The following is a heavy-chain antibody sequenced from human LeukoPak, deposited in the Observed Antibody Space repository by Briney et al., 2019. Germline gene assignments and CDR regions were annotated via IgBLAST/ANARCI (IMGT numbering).Heavy chain of an antibody. CDR3: AKAPSYGSGSYVFDY. Sequence: GGSLRLSCAASGFTFDDYAMHWVRQAPGKGLEWVSGISWNSGSIGYADSVKGRFTISRDNAKNSLYLQMNSLRAEDTALYYCAKAPSYGSGSYVFDYWGQGTLVTVSS. CDR1: GFTFDDYA. D-gene: IGHD3-10*01. CDR2: ISWNSGSI. J-gene: IGHJ4*02. V-gene: IGHV3-9*01.